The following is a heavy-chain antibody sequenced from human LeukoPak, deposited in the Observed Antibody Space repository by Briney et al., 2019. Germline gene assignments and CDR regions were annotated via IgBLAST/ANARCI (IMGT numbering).Heavy chain of an antibody. V-gene: IGHV3-23*01. J-gene: IGHJ3*02. CDR2: NTVSGGNT. CDR3: ARTDRTGALGRFRMRSDAFDI. Sequence: PGGSLRLSCAASGFTFSSYAMGWVRQAPGKGLEWLSGNTVSGGNTHYADSVKGRFTISRDNSKNTLYLQMSSLRAEDTAVYYCARTDRTGALGRFRMRSDAFDIWGQGTMVTVSS. CDR1: GFTFSSYA. D-gene: IGHD3-16*01.